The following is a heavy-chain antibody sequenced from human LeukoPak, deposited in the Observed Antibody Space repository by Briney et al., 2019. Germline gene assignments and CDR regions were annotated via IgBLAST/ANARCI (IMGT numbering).Heavy chain of an antibody. Sequence: SETLSLTCAVYGGSFSGYYWSWIRQPPGKGLEWIGEINHSGSTNYNPSLKSRVTISVDTSKNQFSLKLSSVTAADTAVYYCASVLRYSYGKYNWFDPWGQGTLVTVSS. CDR3: ASVLRYSYGKYNWFDP. J-gene: IGHJ5*02. CDR2: INHSGST. D-gene: IGHD5-18*01. V-gene: IGHV4-34*01. CDR1: GGSFSGYY.